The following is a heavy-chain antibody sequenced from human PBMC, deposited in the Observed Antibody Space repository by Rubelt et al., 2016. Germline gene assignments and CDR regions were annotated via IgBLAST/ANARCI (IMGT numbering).Heavy chain of an antibody. V-gene: IGHV4-39*07. J-gene: IGHJ6*02. Sequence: HLQLQESGPGLVKPSETLSLTCSVSGDSISNTTYYWGWIRQPPGRGLEWIGSIYYSGSTYYNPSLKSRVTISVDTSKNQFSLKLSSVTAADTAVYYCARVGSSSWYGMDVWGQGTTVTVSS. CDR3: ARVGSSSWYGMDV. CDR2: IYYSGST. D-gene: IGHD6-13*01. CDR1: GDSISNTTYY.